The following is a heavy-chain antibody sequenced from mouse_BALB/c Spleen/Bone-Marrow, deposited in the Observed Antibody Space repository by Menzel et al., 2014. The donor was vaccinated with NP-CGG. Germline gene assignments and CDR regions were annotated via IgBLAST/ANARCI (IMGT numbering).Heavy chain of an antibody. J-gene: IGHJ4*01. D-gene: IGHD1-2*01. CDR3: ARWNGYYAMDY. CDR1: GYSIXSGYS. V-gene: IGHV3-1*02. CDR2: IHYSGGT. Sequence: EVQLQQSGPALVKPSQSLSLTCTVTGYSIXSGYSWHWIRQFPGNTLEWMGYIHYSGGTNYNPSLKSRISITRDTSKNQFFLQLSSVTTEDTATYYCARWNGYYAMDYWGQGTSVTVSS.